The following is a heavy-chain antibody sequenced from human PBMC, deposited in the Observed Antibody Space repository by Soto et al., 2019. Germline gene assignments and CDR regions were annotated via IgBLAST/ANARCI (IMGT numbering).Heavy chain of an antibody. Sequence: ASVKVSCKASGYTFTSYGISWVRQAPGQGLEWMGWISAYNGNTNYAQNFQGRVTMTTDTSTSTAYMELRSLRSDDTAVYYCARDLRGYCGADCYPLDVWGQGTTVTVSS. CDR1: GYTFTSYG. V-gene: IGHV1-18*01. CDR3: ARDLRGYCGADCYPLDV. D-gene: IGHD2-21*02. CDR2: ISAYNGNT. J-gene: IGHJ6*02.